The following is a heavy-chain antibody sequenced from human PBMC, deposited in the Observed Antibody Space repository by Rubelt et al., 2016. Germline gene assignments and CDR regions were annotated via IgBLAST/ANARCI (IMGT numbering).Heavy chain of an antibody. V-gene: IGHV3-23*01. Sequence: MHWVRQAPGKGLEWVSAISRAGNSTYYADSVKGRFTMTRDNSKNTLYLQMNSLRAEDTALYYCANYDFWSGYGYFQHWGQGTLVAVSS. CDR3: ANYDFWSGYGYFQH. CDR2: ISRAGNST. D-gene: IGHD3-3*01. J-gene: IGHJ1*01.